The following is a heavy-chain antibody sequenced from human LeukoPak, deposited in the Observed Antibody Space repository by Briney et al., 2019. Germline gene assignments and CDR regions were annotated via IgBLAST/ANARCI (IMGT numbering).Heavy chain of an antibody. D-gene: IGHD5-12*01. V-gene: IGHV3-30*12. Sequence: GGSLRLSCAASGFTFSSYGMHWVRQAPGKGLEWVAVISYDGSNKYYADSVKGRFTISRDNSKNTLYLQMNSLRAEDMAVYYCARAPKVATQLDYLGQGTLVTVSS. J-gene: IGHJ4*02. CDR1: GFTFSSYG. CDR2: ISYDGSNK. CDR3: ARAPKVATQLDY.